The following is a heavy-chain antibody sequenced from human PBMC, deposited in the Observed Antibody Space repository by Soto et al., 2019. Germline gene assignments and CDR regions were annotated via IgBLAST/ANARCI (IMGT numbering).Heavy chain of an antibody. Sequence: QLQLQESGPGLVKPSETLSLTCTVSGGSISSTNYYWGWIRQPPGKGLEWIGSIFYSGNTYYNPSLKSRVTISVDTSKNQFSLNLSSVTAADTAVYYCARLVSSGCHGYFWGQGTLVTVSS. CDR3: ARLVSSGCHGYF. CDR2: IFYSGNT. CDR1: GGSISSTNYY. J-gene: IGHJ4*02. D-gene: IGHD3-22*01. V-gene: IGHV4-39*01.